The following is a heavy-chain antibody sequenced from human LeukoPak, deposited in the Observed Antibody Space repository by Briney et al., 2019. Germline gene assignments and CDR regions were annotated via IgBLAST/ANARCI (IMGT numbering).Heavy chain of an antibody. CDR3: AKSSRSRSGYYFDY. V-gene: IGHV1-8*01. CDR2: MNPNSGNT. J-gene: IGHJ4*02. CDR1: GYTFTSYD. D-gene: IGHD6-13*01. Sequence: ASVKVSCKASGYTFTSYDINWVRQATGQGLEWMGWMNPNSGNTGYAQKFQGRVTMTRNTSISTAYMELSSLRSEDTAVYYCAKSSRSRSGYYFDYWGQGTLVTVSS.